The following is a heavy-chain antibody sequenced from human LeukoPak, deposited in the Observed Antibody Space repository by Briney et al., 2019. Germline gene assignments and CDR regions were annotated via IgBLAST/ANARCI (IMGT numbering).Heavy chain of an antibody. J-gene: IGHJ4*02. CDR3: AKEWGIAAAGSLDH. Sequence: GGSLRLSCTASGFRFGDYAFSWFRQAPGKGLEWVTFIRLDGGNKYYADSVKGRFTISRDNSKNTLYLQMNSLRAEDTAVYYCAKEWGIAAAGSLDHWGQGTLVTVSS. V-gene: IGHV3-30*02. CDR2: IRLDGGNK. D-gene: IGHD6-13*01. CDR1: GFRFGDYA.